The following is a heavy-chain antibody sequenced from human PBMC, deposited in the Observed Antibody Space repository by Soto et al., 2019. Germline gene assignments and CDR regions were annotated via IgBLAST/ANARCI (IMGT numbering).Heavy chain of an antibody. D-gene: IGHD3-22*01. CDR1: GYTFTGYY. CDR3: ARGYDSSPNWFDP. J-gene: IGHJ5*02. Sequence: GASVKVSCKASGYTFTGYYMHWVRRAPGQGLEWMGWINPNSGGTNYAQKFQGWVTMTRDTSISTAYMELSRLRSDDTAVYYCARGYDSSPNWFDPWGQGTLVTVSS. V-gene: IGHV1-2*04. CDR2: INPNSGGT.